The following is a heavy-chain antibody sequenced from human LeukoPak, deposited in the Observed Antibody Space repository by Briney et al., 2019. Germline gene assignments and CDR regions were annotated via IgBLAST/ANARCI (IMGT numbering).Heavy chain of an antibody. CDR2: INPSGGST. V-gene: IGHV1-46*01. D-gene: IGHD4-17*01. CDR1: GYTSSSYG. CDR3: ARDIGPPYGDYNQFDY. Sequence: ASVKVSCKSSGYTSSSYGISWVRQAPGQGLEWMGIINPSGGSTSYAQKFQGRVTMTRDTSTSTVYMELSSLRSEDTAVYYCARDIGPPYGDYNQFDYWGQGTLVTVSS. J-gene: IGHJ4*02.